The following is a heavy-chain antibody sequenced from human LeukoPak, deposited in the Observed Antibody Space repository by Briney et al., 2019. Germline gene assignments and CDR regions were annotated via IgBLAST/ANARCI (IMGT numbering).Heavy chain of an antibody. CDR2: IYSGGST. V-gene: IGHV3-53*01. CDR1: GFTVSSNY. Sequence: GGSLRLSCAASGFTVSSNYMSLVRQAPGKGLEWVSVIYSGGSTYYADSVKGRFTISRDNSKNTLYLQMNSLRAEDTAVYYCARDGLDYYDSSGYYHYWGQGTLVTVSS. J-gene: IGHJ4*02. CDR3: ARDGLDYYDSSGYYHY. D-gene: IGHD3-22*01.